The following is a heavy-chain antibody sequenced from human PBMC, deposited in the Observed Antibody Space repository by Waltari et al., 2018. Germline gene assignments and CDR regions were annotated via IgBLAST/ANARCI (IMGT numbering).Heavy chain of an antibody. Sequence: QEHLVQSGAEVKKPGASVRVSCKASGYTFTGNHVHWVRQAPGRRLEGMGGSKPRKDNTKYAPKLEGSVTMTRDKSSNTAYMELKNLTSDDTALYYSARAKCTDGLCPYHVDLWGQGTLVTVSA. CDR2: SKPRKDNT. V-gene: IGHV1-2*02. CDR3: ARAKCTDGLCPYHVDL. J-gene: IGHJ5*02. CDR1: GYTFTGNH. D-gene: IGHD2-8*01.